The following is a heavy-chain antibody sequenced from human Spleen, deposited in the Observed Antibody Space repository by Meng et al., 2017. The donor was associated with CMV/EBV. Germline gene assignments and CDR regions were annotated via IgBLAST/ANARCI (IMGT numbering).Heavy chain of an antibody. CDR1: GGSISSYY. CDR3: ASTKITVFGVVTFETASYNWFDP. CDR2: IHDRGIT. D-gene: IGHD3-3*01. V-gene: IGHV4-59*01. Sequence: GSLRLSCNVSGGSISSYYWYWIRQPPGKGLEWIGYIHDRGITNYNPSLESRVTMSIDTSNNQFSLKLRSVTAADTAVYYCASTKITVFGVVTFETASYNWFDPWGQGTLVTVSS. J-gene: IGHJ5*02.